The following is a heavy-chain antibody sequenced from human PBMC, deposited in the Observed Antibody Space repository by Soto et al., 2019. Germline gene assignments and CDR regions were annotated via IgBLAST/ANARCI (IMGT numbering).Heavy chain of an antibody. CDR1: GFTFSSST. V-gene: IGHV3-23*01. D-gene: IGHD2-2*01. CDR2: IIDSGGYT. J-gene: IGHJ6*02. Sequence: QPGGSLRLSCAASGFTFSSSTMNWVRQAPGKGLEWVSAIIDSGGYTYYADSVKGRFTISRDNSKNTLYLQMNSLRAEDTAVYYCARVVVPAAPNYYYYYGMDVWGQGTTVTVSS. CDR3: ARVVVPAAPNYYYYYGMDV.